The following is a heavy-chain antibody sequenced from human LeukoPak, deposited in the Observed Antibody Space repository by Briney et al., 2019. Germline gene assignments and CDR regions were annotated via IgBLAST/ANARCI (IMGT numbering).Heavy chain of an antibody. D-gene: IGHD1-26*01. CDR1: GFTFSSYG. CDR3: ATEGIVGGGAHFDY. J-gene: IGHJ4*02. V-gene: IGHV3-21*01. Sequence: GGSLRLSCAASGFTFSSYGINWVRQAPGKGLEWVSSIDVGSYAYYANSVKGRFIISRDNAKNSLYLQMNSLRVEDTAVYYCATEGIVGGGAHFDYWGQGTLVTVSS. CDR2: IDVGSYA.